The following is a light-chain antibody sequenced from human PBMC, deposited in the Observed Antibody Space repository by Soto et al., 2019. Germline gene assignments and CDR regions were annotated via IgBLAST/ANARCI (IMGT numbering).Light chain of an antibody. CDR1: QSINRW. CDR3: LQHKSYPIT. Sequence: DIQMTHSPSTLSACVGDIVTITCRASQSINRWLAWYQQKPGKVPKRLIYDASSLQSGVPSRFSGSGSGTEFTLTISSLQPEDFATYYCLQHKSYPITFGQGTRLEIK. V-gene: IGKV1-5*01. CDR2: DAS. J-gene: IGKJ5*01.